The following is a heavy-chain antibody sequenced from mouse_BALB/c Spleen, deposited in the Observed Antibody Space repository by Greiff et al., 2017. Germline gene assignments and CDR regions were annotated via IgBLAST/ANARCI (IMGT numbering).Heavy chain of an antibody. CDR3: ARQGGDPWFAY. D-gene: IGHD3-3*01. J-gene: IGHJ3*01. CDR1: GFTFSSYT. Sequence: DVMLVESGGGLVQPGGSLKLSCAASGFTFSSYTMSWVRQTPEKRLEWVAYISNGGGSTYYPDTVKGRFTISRDNAKNTLYLQMSSLKSEDTAMYYCARQGGDPWFAYWGQGTLVTVSA. V-gene: IGHV5-12-2*01. CDR2: ISNGGGST.